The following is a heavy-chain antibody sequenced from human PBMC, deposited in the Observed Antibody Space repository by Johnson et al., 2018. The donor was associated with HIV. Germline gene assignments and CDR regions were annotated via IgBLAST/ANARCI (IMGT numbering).Heavy chain of an antibody. Sequence: QVQLVESGGCVVQPGGSLRLSCAASGFTFSNVWMSWVRQAPGKGLEWVAFIRYDGSNKYYADSVKGRFTISRDNSKNTLCLQMNSLRPEDTAVYFCARDAPNSFHSIGVRDDAFDILGQGTMVTVSS. CDR3: ARDAPNSFHSIGVRDDAFDI. CDR1: GFTFSNVW. V-gene: IGHV3-30*02. CDR2: IRYDGSNK. J-gene: IGHJ3*02. D-gene: IGHD3-22*01.